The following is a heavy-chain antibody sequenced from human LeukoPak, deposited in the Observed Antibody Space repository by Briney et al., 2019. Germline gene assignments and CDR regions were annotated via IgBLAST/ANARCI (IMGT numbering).Heavy chain of an antibody. V-gene: IGHV4-59*01. Sequence: RPSGTLSLTCTVSGGSISSYYWSWIRQPPGKGLEWIGYIYYSGSTNYNPSLKSRVTISVDTSKNQFSLKLSSVTAADTAVYYCARDGLPSPIPDAFDIWGQGTMVTVSS. CDR2: IYYSGST. CDR1: GGSISSYY. J-gene: IGHJ3*02. CDR3: ARDGLPSPIPDAFDI.